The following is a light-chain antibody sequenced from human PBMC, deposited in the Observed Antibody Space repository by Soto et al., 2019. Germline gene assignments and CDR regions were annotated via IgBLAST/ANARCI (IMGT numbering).Light chain of an antibody. CDR2: GAS. J-gene: IGKJ1*01. CDR3: QQYNNWRT. V-gene: IGKV3-15*01. Sequence: EIVMTQSPATLSVSPGERATLSCRSSQSVSSNLAWYQQKPGQAPRLLIYGASTRATGIPARFSGSGSGTEFTLTISSLLSEDFAIYYCQQYNNWRTFGQGTKVDNK. CDR1: QSVSSN.